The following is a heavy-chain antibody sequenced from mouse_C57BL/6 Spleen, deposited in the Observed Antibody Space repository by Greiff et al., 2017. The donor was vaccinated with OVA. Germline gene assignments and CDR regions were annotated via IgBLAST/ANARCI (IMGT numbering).Heavy chain of an antibody. J-gene: IGHJ1*03. CDR2: ILPGSSST. D-gene: IGHD3-3*01. Sequence: VQLQQSGAELMKPGASVKLSCKATGYTFTGYWIEWVKQRPGHGLEWIGEILPGSSSTNYNEKFKGKATFTADTSSNTAYMQLSSLTTEDSAIYYCASRGDDWYFDVWGTGTTVTVSS. V-gene: IGHV1-9*01. CDR3: ASRGDDWYFDV. CDR1: GYTFTGYW.